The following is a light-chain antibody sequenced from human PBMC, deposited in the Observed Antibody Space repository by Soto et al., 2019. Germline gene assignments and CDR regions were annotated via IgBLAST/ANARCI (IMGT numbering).Light chain of an antibody. CDR2: AAS. Sequence: DIQMTQTPSFLSASVGDRGTVTCRASKTINSDLHWYQQRPGKAPKLLIYAASRLQSGVPSRFSRSGAGTDFTLTISSLQAEDFATYYCLLTYRIPHSFGQGTKV. J-gene: IGKJ2*01. CDR3: LLTYRIPHS. V-gene: IGKV1-39*01. CDR1: KTINSD.